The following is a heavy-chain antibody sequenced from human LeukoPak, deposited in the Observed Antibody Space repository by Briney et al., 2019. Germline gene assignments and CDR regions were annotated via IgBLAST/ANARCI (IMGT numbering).Heavy chain of an antibody. CDR2: IKQDGSEK. CDR3: ARDGLVGAADY. D-gene: IGHD6-13*01. CDR1: EFSVSGYW. V-gene: IGHV3-7*01. J-gene: IGHJ4*02. Sequence: GGSLRLSHAPAEFSVSGYWMKSVRQPPGKGLGWLANIKQDGSEKQYVGSVRGRFTNSREHAKNSLYLQMNRLRVEDTAVYYCARDGLVGAADYWGQGTLVTVSS.